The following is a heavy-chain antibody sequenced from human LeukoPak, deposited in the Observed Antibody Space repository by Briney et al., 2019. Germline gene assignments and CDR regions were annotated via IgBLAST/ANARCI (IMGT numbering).Heavy chain of an antibody. V-gene: IGHV4-59*01. D-gene: IGHD3-22*01. CDR3: ARNGRMYDKGGFYSFHH. CDR1: GASISSYY. CDR2: IHHSGST. Sequence: SETLSLTCAVSGASISSYYWNWIRQPPGKGLEWIGYIHHSGSTNSNPSLKSRVTMSVDTSKRQFSLRLSSVTAADTAVYYCARNGRMYDKGGFYSFHHGGQETRATVPS. J-gene: IGHJ4*02.